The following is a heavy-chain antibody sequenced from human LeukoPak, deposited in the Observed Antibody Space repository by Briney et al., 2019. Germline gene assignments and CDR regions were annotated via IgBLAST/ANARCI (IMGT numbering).Heavy chain of an antibody. D-gene: IGHD5-12*01. Sequence: GGSLRLSCAASGFTFSDYYMSWIRQAPGKGLEWVSVISGSGSNTPYADSVKGRFTISRDNAKNSLYLQMNSLRAEDTAVYYCARDSLSVATRVDDYWGQGTLVTVSS. CDR2: ISGSGSNT. V-gene: IGHV3-11*06. CDR1: GFTFSDYY. J-gene: IGHJ4*02. CDR3: ARDSLSVATRVDDY.